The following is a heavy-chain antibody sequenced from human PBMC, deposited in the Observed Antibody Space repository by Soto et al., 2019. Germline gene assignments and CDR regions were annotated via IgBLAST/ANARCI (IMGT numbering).Heavy chain of an antibody. D-gene: IGHD2-15*01. CDR2: IYYSGST. V-gene: IGHV4-39*01. CDR3: ARGELLVLKYCSSYGMHF. J-gene: IGHJ6*02. Sequence: SETLSLTCTVSGGSLSSSSYYWGWIRQPPGKGLEWIGSIYYSGSTYYNPSLKSRVTISVDTSKNQFSLKLSSVTAADTAVYCCARGELLVLKYCSSYGMHFRGQATTVTVS. CDR1: GGSLSSSSYY.